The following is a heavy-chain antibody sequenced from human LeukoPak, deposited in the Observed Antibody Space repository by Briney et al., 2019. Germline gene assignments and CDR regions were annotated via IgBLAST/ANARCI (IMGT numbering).Heavy chain of an antibody. CDR3: ARAPHFFDISGSRYYFDY. Sequence: PSETLSLTCTVSGGSISSSNYCWGWIRQPPGKGLEWIGSIYYSGNTYYNPSLMSRVTISVDTSKNQFSLNLSSVTAADTAVYYCARAPHFFDISGSRYYFDYWGQGTLVTVSS. CDR1: GGSISSSNYC. V-gene: IGHV4-39*07. D-gene: IGHD3-22*01. J-gene: IGHJ4*02. CDR2: IYYSGNT.